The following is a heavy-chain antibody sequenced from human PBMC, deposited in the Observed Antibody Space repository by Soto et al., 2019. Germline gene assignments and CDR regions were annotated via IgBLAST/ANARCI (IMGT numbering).Heavy chain of an antibody. CDR3: ARDMPRVPGYYYYYGMDV. D-gene: IGHD2-2*01. CDR2: IIPIFGTA. Sequence: QVQLVQSGAEVKKPGSSVKVSCKASGGTFSSYAISWVRQAPGQGLEWMGGIIPIFGTANYAQKFQGRVTITADESTSTAYMELSSLRSEDTAVYYFARDMPRVPGYYYYYGMDVWGQGTTVTVSS. J-gene: IGHJ6*02. CDR1: GGTFSSYA. V-gene: IGHV1-69*01.